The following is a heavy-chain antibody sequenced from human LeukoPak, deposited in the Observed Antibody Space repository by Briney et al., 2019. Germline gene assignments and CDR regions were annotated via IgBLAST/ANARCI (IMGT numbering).Heavy chain of an antibody. CDR2: ISYDGSNK. D-gene: IGHD3-10*01. CDR1: GFTFSTYG. V-gene: IGHV3-30*18. CDR3: ANGGSGYFDY. J-gene: IGHJ4*02. Sequence: GRSLRLSCAASGFTFSTYGMHWVRQAPGKGLEWVAVISYDGSNKYYADSVKGRFTISRDNSKNTLYLQMNSLRAEDTAVYYCANGGSGYFDYWGQGTLVTVSS.